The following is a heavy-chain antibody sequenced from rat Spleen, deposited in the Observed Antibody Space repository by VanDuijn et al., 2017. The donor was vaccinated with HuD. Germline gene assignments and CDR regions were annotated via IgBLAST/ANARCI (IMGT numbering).Heavy chain of an antibody. CDR1: GFSLTSYN. CDR3: ARDMGAH. J-gene: IGHJ2*01. V-gene: IGHV2-45*01. Sequence: QVQLKESGPGLVQPSQTLSLTCTVSGFSLTSYNVHWVRQPPGKGLEWMGVMWRGGSTDYNSDLKSRLSISRDISKNQVFLKMKSLQSEDTSTYYCARDMGAHWGQGVMVTVSS. D-gene: IGHD1-3*01. CDR2: MWRGGST.